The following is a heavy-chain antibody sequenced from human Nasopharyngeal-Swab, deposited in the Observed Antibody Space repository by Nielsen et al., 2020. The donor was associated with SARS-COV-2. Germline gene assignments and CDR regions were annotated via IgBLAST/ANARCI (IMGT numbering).Heavy chain of an antibody. CDR2: ISDSGLRT. CDR3: AKDMGYSSGLGAIDS. CDR1: GFSFDDYA. Sequence: GGSLRLSCAASGFSFDDYAMHWVRQAPGKGLEWVSLISDSGLRTYYADSVKGRFTISRDNSKDSLYLQMNSLRTEDTAWYHCAKDMGYSSGLGAIDSWGQGTLVTVSS. V-gene: IGHV3-43*02. D-gene: IGHD5-18*01. J-gene: IGHJ4*02.